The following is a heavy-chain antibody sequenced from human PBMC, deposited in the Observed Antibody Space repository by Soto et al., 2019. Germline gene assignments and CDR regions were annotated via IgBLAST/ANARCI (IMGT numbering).Heavy chain of an antibody. CDR3: VKDRTEDFAFDF. D-gene: IGHD4-17*01. J-gene: IGHJ3*01. CDR2: ISRDASRI. Sequence: PGGSLRLSCAASGFTFSRSEMHWVRQAPGKGLEWLTYISRDASRIYYADSVKGRFTISRDNSRDTVYVQMNSLRAEDTAVYYCVKDRTEDFAFDFWGQGTMVTVSS. CDR1: GFTFSRSE. V-gene: IGHV3-30*18.